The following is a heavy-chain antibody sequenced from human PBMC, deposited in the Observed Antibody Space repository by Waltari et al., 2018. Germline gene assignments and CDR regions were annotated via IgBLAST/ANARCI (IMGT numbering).Heavy chain of an antibody. CDR3: ARHQDWVVVSATWFDP. D-gene: IGHD2-21*02. CDR2: IYYSGNN. Sequence: QLRLQESGPGLVKPSDTLSLTCTVSVGSISSTNYYWGWLRQPPGTWQEWIGSIYYSGNNYYNPSLKSRVTMSADTSKNQFSLKLSSVTAADTAVYYCARHQDWVVVSATWFDPWGQGTLVTVSS. J-gene: IGHJ5*02. CDR1: VGSISSTNYY. V-gene: IGHV4-39*01.